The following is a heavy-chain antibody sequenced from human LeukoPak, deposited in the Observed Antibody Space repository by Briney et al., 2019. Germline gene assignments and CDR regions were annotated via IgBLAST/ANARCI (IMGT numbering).Heavy chain of an antibody. CDR3: ATLPYNWGAPYYFDY. V-gene: IGHV4-39*01. Sequence: SETLSLTCTVSSGSISSSSYYWGWIRQPPGKGLEWIGSIYYSGSTYYNPSLKSRVTISVDTSKNQFSLKLSSVTAADTAVYYCATLPYNWGAPYYFDYWGQGTLVTVSS. J-gene: IGHJ4*02. D-gene: IGHD7-27*01. CDR1: SGSISSSSYY. CDR2: IYYSGST.